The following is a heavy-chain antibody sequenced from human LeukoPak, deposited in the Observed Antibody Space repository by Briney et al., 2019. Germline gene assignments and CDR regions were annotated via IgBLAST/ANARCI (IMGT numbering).Heavy chain of an antibody. CDR3: ARGRSSSLDY. D-gene: IGHD2-2*01. CDR2: IKQDGSEK. V-gene: IGHV3-7*04. CDR1: GFTFSNYW. Sequence: GGSLRLSCAASGFTFSNYWMSWVRQAPGKGLEWVAKIKQDGSEKYYVDSVKGRFAISRDNAKNSLYLQMDSLRAEDTAVYYCARGRSSSLDYWGQGTLVTVSS. J-gene: IGHJ4*02.